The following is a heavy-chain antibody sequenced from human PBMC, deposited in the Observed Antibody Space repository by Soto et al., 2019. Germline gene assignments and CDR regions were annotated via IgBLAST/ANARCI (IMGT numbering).Heavy chain of an antibody. D-gene: IGHD3-10*01. Sequence: ALETLSLTCAVYGGSFSGYYWSWIRQPPGKGLEWIGEINHSGSTNYNPSLKSRVTISVDTSKNQFSLKLSSVTAADTAVYYCARGPIETYYGSGSYYTTIGTCFDYWGQGTLVTVSS. CDR1: GGSFSGYY. V-gene: IGHV4-34*01. J-gene: IGHJ4*02. CDR3: ARGPIETYYGSGSYYTTIGTCFDY. CDR2: INHSGST.